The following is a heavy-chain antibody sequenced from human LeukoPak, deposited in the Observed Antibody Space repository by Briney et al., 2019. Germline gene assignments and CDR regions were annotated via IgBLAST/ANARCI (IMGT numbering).Heavy chain of an antibody. J-gene: IGHJ6*03. D-gene: IGHD3-10*01. CDR1: GGSFSGYY. Sequence: MTSETLSLTCAVYGGSFSGYYWSWIRQPPGKGLEWIGEINHSGSTNYNPSLKSRVTISVDTSKNQFSLKLSSVTAADTAVYYCARRGYGSGSYYRIYYYYMDVWGKGTTVTISS. V-gene: IGHV4-34*01. CDR3: ARRGYGSGSYYRIYYYYMDV. CDR2: INHSGST.